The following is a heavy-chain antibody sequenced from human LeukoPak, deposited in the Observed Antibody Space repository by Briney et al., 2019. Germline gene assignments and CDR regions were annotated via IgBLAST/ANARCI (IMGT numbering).Heavy chain of an antibody. CDR2: INPSGGST. D-gene: IGHD3-3*01. Sequence: GASVKVSCKASGYTFTSYYMHWVRQAPGQGLEWMGIINPSGGSTSYAQKFQGRVTMTRDTSTSTVYMGLSSLRSEDTAVYYCARDGDYDFWSGYYTGTNWFDPWGQGTLVTVSS. V-gene: IGHV1-46*01. CDR3: ARDGDYDFWSGYYTGTNWFDP. J-gene: IGHJ5*02. CDR1: GYTFTSYY.